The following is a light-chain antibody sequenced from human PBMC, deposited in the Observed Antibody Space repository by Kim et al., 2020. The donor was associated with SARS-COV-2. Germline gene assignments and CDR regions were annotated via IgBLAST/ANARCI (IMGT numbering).Light chain of an antibody. Sequence: DIQMTQSPSSLSASVGDRVTITCRASQDIRNDLAWYQQKPGKVPKLLIYAASALQSGVPSRFSGSGSGTDFTLTISSLQPEDVATYYSVKNKTVPLTFAEGTRMEIK. CDR3: VKNKTVPLT. CDR1: QDIRND. J-gene: IGKJ5*01. V-gene: IGKV1-27*01. CDR2: AAS.